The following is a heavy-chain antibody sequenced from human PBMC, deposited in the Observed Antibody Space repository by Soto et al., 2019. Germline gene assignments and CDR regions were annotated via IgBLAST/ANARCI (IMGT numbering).Heavy chain of an antibody. CDR3: ARPITMVRGVIIKSSFDYYYGMDV. D-gene: IGHD3-10*01. CDR1: GGSVSSGSYY. CDR2: IYYSGST. Sequence: PSETLSLTCTVSGGSVSSGSYYWSWIRQPPGKGLEWIGYIYYSGSTNYNPSLKSRVTISVDTSKNQFSLKLSSVTAADTAVYYCARPITMVRGVIIKSSFDYYYGMDVWGQGTTVTVSS. J-gene: IGHJ6*02. V-gene: IGHV4-61*01.